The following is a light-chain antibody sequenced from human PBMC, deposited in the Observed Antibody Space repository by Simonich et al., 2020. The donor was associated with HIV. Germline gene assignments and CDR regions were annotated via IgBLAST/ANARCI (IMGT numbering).Light chain of an antibody. J-gene: IGKJ4*01. CDR1: QSVSSN. CDR2: GAS. V-gene: IGKV3-15*01. Sequence: EIVMTQSPATLSVSPGERATLSCRASQSVSSNLSWYQQKPGQAPRPLLHGASTRATGIPARFSGSGSGTEFTLTISSLQSEDFAVYHCQQYNNWPLTFGGGTKVEIK. CDR3: QQYNNWPLT.